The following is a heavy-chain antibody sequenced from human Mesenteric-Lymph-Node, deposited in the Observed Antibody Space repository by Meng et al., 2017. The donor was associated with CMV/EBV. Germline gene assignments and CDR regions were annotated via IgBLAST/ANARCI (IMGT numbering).Heavy chain of an antibody. Sequence: SETLSLTCTVSGGSMNSSSYYWGWIRQPPGKGLEWIGNIYYSGSTYYNASLKSRVTISVDTSKKQFSLKLRSVTAEDTAVYYCTTEYFPLLSDRFAFDIWGQGTMVTVSS. CDR1: GGSMNSSSYY. CDR2: IYYSGST. D-gene: IGHD2-15*01. J-gene: IGHJ3*02. V-gene: IGHV4-39*07. CDR3: TTEYFPLLSDRFAFDI.